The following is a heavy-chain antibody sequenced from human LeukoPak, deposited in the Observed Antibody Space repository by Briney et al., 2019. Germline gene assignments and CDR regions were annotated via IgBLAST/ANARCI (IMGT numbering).Heavy chain of an antibody. Sequence: SETLSLTCTVSGGSISSSSYYWGWIRQPPGKGLEWIGSIYYSGSTYYNPSLKSRVTISVDTSKNQFSLKLSSVTAADTAVYYCARGQGYYYDSSGYYYLRSPFDYWGQGTLVTVSS. CDR1: GGSISSSSYY. D-gene: IGHD3-22*01. V-gene: IGHV4-39*07. CDR3: ARGQGYYYDSSGYYYLRSPFDY. J-gene: IGHJ4*02. CDR2: IYYSGST.